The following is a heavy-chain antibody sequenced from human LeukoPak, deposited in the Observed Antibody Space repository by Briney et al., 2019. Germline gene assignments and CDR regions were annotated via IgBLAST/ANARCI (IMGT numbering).Heavy chain of an antibody. CDR1: GYSISSGYY. V-gene: IGHV4-38-2*02. CDR2: IFRSGNT. Sequence: SETLSLTCTVSGYSISSGYYWGWIRQPPGKGLEWIGNIFRSGNTQYSPSHKSRVTISVDTSKNQFSLKLSSVTAADTAVYYCATYSSSSGYWGQGTLVTVSS. CDR3: ATYSSSSGY. D-gene: IGHD6-6*01. J-gene: IGHJ4*02.